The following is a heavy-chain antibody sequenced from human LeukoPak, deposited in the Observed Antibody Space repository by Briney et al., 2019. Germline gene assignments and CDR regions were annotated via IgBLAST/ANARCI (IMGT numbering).Heavy chain of an antibody. V-gene: IGHV3-23*01. CDR1: GFTFSSYG. D-gene: IGHD2-21*02. J-gene: IGHJ4*02. CDR2: ISGSGGST. CDR3: AKDSCGGDCYFFDY. Sequence: GGSLRLSCAASGFTFSSYGMSWVRQAPGKGLEWVSAISGSGGSTYYADSVKGRFTISRDNSKNTLYLQMNSLRAEDTAVYYCAKDSCGGDCYFFDYWGQGTLSPSPQ.